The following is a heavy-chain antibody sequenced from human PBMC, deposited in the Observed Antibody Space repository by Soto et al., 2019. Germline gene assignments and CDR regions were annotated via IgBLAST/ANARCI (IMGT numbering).Heavy chain of an antibody. D-gene: IGHD3-22*01. Sequence: GASVKVSCKASGYTFTSYYMHWVRQAPGQGLEWMGIINPSGGSTSYAQKFQGRVTMTRDTSTSTVYMELSSLRSEDTAVYYCARANAHYDSSGYYQPPYYYGMDVWGQGTTVTVSS. CDR2: INPSGGST. CDR3: ARANAHYDSSGYYQPPYYYGMDV. V-gene: IGHV1-46*01. CDR1: GYTFTSYY. J-gene: IGHJ6*02.